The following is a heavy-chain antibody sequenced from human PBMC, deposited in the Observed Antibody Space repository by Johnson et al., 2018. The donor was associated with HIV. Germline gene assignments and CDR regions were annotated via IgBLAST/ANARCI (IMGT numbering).Heavy chain of an antibody. D-gene: IGHD3-16*01. Sequence: QVQLVESGGGVVQPGRSLRLSCAASGFTFSTYGMHWVRQAPGKGLEWVAVMWYDGSNKYYADSVKGRFTISRDNSKNTLYLQMNSLRAEDTAVYYCARDRLMTATLFPDAFDIWGQGTVVTVSS. CDR1: GFTFSTYG. V-gene: IGHV3-33*01. J-gene: IGHJ3*02. CDR2: MWYDGSNK. CDR3: ARDRLMTATLFPDAFDI.